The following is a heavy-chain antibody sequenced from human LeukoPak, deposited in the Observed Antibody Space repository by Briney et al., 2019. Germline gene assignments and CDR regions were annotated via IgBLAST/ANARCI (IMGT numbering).Heavy chain of an antibody. CDR3: AREHSSSSGKVFDY. CDR2: INPNSGGT. V-gene: IGHV1-2*02. J-gene: IGHJ4*01. Sequence: ASVKVSCKASGYTFPGYYMHCVRQAPGQGLEWMGWINPNSGGTNYAQKFQGRVTMTRDTSISTAYMELSRLRSDDTAVYYCAREHSSSSGKVFDYWGQGTLVTVSS. CDR1: GYTFPGYY. D-gene: IGHD6-6*01.